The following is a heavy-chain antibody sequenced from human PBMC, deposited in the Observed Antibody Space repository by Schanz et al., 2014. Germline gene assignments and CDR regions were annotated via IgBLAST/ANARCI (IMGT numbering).Heavy chain of an antibody. Sequence: QVHLVQSGAEAKRPGASVKVSCKASGYTFTSYGISWVRQAPGQGLEWMGWISVYNHNKEYDQKFQGRVTMTTDTSTSTAYMALTDLRSDDTAVYYCARDRRFFDRDDLYYFDYWGQGTLVTVSS. CDR1: GYTFTSYG. V-gene: IGHV1-18*01. D-gene: IGHD3-3*01. CDR2: ISVYNHNK. CDR3: ARDRRFFDRDDLYYFDY. J-gene: IGHJ4*02.